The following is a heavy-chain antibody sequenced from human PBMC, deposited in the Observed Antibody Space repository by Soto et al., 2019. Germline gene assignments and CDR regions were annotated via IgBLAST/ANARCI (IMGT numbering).Heavy chain of an antibody. J-gene: IGHJ6*01. CDR2: IIPIFGTA. CDR1: GWPCSSYA. CDR3: ARGVGVVIGLYYYGMDV. V-gene: IGHV1-69*06. Sequence: SGKVCFNDSGWPCSSYAISLVRPAPGQGLEWMGAIIPIFGTANYAQKFQGRVTITAYKSTSTAYMDLRSLRSEDTAVYYCARGVGVVIGLYYYGMDVWGQGTTVTGSS. D-gene: IGHD3-3*01.